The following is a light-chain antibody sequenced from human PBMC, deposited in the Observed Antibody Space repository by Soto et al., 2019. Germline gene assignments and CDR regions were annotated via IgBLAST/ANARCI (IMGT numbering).Light chain of an antibody. CDR3: QRYGSSPLLT. V-gene: IGKV3-20*01. CDR1: QSVSSSS. CDR2: GTS. J-gene: IGKJ5*01. Sequence: ETVLTQSPGTLSLSPGERATLSCRASQSVSSSSLAWYQQRPGQARRLLIYGTSSRATGIPDRFSGSGSGTDFTLTIRRLEPEDFAVYFCQRYGSSPLLTFGQGTRREIK.